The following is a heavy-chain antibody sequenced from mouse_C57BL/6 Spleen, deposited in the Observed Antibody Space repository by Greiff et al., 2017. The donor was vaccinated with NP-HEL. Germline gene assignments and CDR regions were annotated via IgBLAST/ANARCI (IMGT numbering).Heavy chain of an antibody. CDR1: GYTFTDYY. CDR3: ARYGSSYEIDV. D-gene: IGHD1-1*01. Sequence: EVQLQQSGPVLVKPGASVKMSCKASGYTFTDYYMNWVKQSHGKSLEWIGVINPYNGGTSYNQKFKGKATLTVDKSSSTAYMELNSLTSEDSAVYYCARYGSSYEIDVWGTGTTVTVSA. CDR2: INPYNGGT. J-gene: IGHJ1*03. V-gene: IGHV1-19*01.